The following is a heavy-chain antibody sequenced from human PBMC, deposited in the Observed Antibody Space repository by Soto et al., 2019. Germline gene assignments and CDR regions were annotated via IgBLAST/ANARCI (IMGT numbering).Heavy chain of an antibody. CDR1: GFTFSRYA. Sequence: EVLVLESGGGLVQPGGSLRLSCAASGFTFSRYAMSWVRQAPGKGLQWVSGFSGSGDNTHYADSVKGRFTISGDNSNNTLYLQMNSMTVEDTAVYFCAKGVVGAATLDGFDIWGQGTMVTVSS. D-gene: IGHD2-15*01. J-gene: IGHJ3*02. V-gene: IGHV3-23*01. CDR3: AKGVVGAATLDGFDI. CDR2: FSGSGDNT.